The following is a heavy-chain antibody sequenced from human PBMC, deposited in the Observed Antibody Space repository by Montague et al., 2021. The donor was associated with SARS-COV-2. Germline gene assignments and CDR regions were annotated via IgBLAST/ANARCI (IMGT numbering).Heavy chain of an antibody. V-gene: IGHV4-39*01. CDR3: ARHGRFSVIVNTPRGAFDI. J-gene: IGHJ3*02. Sequence: SETLSLTCTVSGGSISSSSYYWGWIRQPPGKGLEWIGSIYYSGTTYYNPSLKSRVTISVDTSKNQFSLKLSSVTAADTAVYYCARHGRFSVIVNTPRGAFDIWGQGTIVTVSS. CDR2: IYYSGTT. CDR1: GGSISSSSYY. D-gene: IGHD3-22*01.